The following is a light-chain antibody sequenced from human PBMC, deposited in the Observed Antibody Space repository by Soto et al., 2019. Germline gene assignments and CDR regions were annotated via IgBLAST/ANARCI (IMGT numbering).Light chain of an antibody. CDR1: SNDVGHYNY. J-gene: IGLJ1*01. CDR3: FSDATSNTYV. Sequence: QSALTQPASVSGSPGQSITISCTGTSNDVGHYNYVSWYQHRPGTVPQLMIYDVSYRPSGVSNRFSGSKSGNTASLTISGLQAEDEADYFWFSDATSNTYVFGTGTKLTVL. CDR2: DVS. V-gene: IGLV2-14*03.